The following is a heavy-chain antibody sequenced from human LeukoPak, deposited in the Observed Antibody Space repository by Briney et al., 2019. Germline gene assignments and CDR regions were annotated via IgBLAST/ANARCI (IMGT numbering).Heavy chain of an antibody. Sequence: ASVKVSCKASGYTFTAYYVHWVRQAPGQGLEWMGWINPNIGGTNYAQKFQGRVTMTRDTSISTAYLQWSSLKASDTAMYYCARSGTAMASPVDYWGQGTLVTVSS. CDR3: ARSGTAMASPVDY. J-gene: IGHJ4*02. CDR2: INPNIGGT. V-gene: IGHV1-2*02. D-gene: IGHD5-18*01. CDR1: GYTFTAYY.